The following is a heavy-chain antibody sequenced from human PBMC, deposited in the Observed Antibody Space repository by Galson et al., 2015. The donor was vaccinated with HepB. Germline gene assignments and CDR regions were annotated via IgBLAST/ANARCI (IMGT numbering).Heavy chain of an antibody. V-gene: IGHV1-3*01. CDR2: INAGNGKT. D-gene: IGHD6-19*01. CDR3: ARAWHGGQWLVSDAIDI. Sequence: SVKVSCKASGYTFTSYAMHWVRQAPGKRLEWMGWINAGNGKTKYSQKFQGRVTITRDTSASTAYMELSSLRSEDTALYYCARAWHGGQWLVSDAIDIWGQGTMVTVSS. J-gene: IGHJ3*02. CDR1: GYTFTSYA.